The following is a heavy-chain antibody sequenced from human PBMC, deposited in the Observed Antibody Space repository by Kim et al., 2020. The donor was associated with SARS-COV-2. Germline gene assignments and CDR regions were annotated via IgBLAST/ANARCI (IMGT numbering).Heavy chain of an antibody. CDR3: ARHLRNWYFDL. Sequence: TYHNPPLKGRVTRSVDKSKKQFSLRLSSVTAADAAVYYCARHLRNWYFDLWGRGTLVTVSS. V-gene: IGHV4-39*01. CDR2: T. J-gene: IGHJ2*01.